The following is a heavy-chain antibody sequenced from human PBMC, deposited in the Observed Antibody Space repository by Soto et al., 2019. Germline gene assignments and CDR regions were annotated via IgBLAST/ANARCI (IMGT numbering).Heavy chain of an antibody. CDR1: GFTFSSYA. D-gene: IGHD4-17*01. CDR3: ARSGATVTTAVGWYFDL. J-gene: IGHJ2*01. V-gene: IGHV3-30-3*01. CDR2: ISYDGSNK. Sequence: ESGGGVVQPGRSLRLSCAASGFTFSSYAMHWVRQAPGKGLEWVAVISYDGSNKYYADSVKGRFTISRDNSKNTLYLQMNSLRAEDTAVYYCARSGATVTTAVGWYFDLWGRGTLVTVSS.